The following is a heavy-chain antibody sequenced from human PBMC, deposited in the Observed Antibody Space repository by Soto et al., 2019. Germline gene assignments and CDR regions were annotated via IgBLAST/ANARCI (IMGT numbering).Heavy chain of an antibody. V-gene: IGHV1-69*12. J-gene: IGHJ4*02. Sequence: QVQLVQSGAEVKKPGSTVKVSCKASGDTFSRYAISWVRQAPGQGLEWMGGIIPLFGKANSAQKFRDRVTFTADESSTTAYMEVTSLRSEDTAVYYCARIGSREGADFDYGGQGTLVIVSS. CDR1: GDTFSRYA. CDR2: IIPLFGKA. CDR3: ARIGSREGADFDY. D-gene: IGHD1-26*01.